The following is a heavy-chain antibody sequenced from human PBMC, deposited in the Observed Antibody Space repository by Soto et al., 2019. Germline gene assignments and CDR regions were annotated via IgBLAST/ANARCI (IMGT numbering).Heavy chain of an antibody. CDR2: IQQDGTEK. V-gene: IGHV3-7*04. CDR3: ARAYDSSGSYFYFGLDV. CDR1: GFTFTTYW. Sequence: GGSLRLSCAASGFTFTTYWMSWVRQAPGKGLEWLASIQQDGTEKYYVDSVKGRFTISRDNAKNSLYLQMNNLRAEDTAMYYCARAYDSSGSYFYFGLDVWGQGTTVTVSS. J-gene: IGHJ6*02. D-gene: IGHD3-22*01.